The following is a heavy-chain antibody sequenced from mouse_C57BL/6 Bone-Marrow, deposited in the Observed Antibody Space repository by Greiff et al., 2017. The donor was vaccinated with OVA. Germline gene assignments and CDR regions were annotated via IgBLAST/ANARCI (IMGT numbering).Heavy chain of an antibody. CDR2: IYPGSGST. Sequence: QVQLQQPGAELVKPGASVKMSCKASGYTFTSYWITWVKQRPGQGLEWIGDIYPGSGSTNYNEKFKSKATLTVDTSSSTAYMQLSSLTSEDSAVYYCARGGITTVVAKGYYFDYWGQGTTLTVSS. J-gene: IGHJ2*01. CDR3: ARGGITTVVAKGYYFDY. CDR1: GYTFTSYW. D-gene: IGHD1-1*01. V-gene: IGHV1-55*01.